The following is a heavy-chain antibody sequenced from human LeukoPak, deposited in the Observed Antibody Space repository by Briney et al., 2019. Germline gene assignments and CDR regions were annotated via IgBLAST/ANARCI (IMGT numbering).Heavy chain of an antibody. D-gene: IGHD3-3*01. J-gene: IGHJ4*02. CDR1: GFTFSSYA. V-gene: IGHV3-23*01. CDR2: ISGSGGST. Sequence: GGSLRLSCATSGFTFSSYAMSWVRQAPGKGLEWVSAISGSGGSTYYADSVKGRFTISRDNSKNTLYLQMNSLRAEDTAVYYCAKASTRLYYDALDYWGQGTLVTVSS. CDR3: AKASTRLYYDALDY.